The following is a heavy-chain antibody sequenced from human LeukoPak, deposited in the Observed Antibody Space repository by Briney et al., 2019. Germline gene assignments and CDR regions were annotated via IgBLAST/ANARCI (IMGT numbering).Heavy chain of an antibody. D-gene: IGHD3-10*01. J-gene: IGHJ4*02. V-gene: IGHV3-23*01. CDR2: ISGSGGST. CDR1: GFTFGSYA. Sequence: PGGSLRLSCAASGFTFGSYAMSWVRQAPGKGLEWVSAISGSGGSTYYADSVKGRFTISRDNSKNTLYLQMNSLRAEDTAVYYCAKGMTYYYGSGSFDWGQGTLVTVSS. CDR3: AKGMTYYYGSGSFD.